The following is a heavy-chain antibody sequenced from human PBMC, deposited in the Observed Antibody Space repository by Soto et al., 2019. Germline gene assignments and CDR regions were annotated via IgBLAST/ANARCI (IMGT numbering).Heavy chain of an antibody. Sequence: GASVKVSCKASGGTFSSYAISWVRQAPGQGLEWMGGIIPIFGTANYAQKFQGRVTITADESTSTAYMELSSLRSEDRAVYYCARVERELLNGPFDYWGQGTLVTVLL. V-gene: IGHV1-69*13. J-gene: IGHJ4*02. CDR1: GGTFSSYA. CDR3: ARVERELLNGPFDY. CDR2: IIPIFGTA. D-gene: IGHD1-26*01.